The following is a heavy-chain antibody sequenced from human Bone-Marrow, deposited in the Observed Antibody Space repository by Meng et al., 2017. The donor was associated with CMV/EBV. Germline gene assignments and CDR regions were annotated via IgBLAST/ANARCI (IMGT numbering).Heavy chain of an antibody. CDR1: GFSFSDYY. V-gene: IGHV3-11*04. Sequence: GGSLRLSCAASGFSFSDYYMSWIRQAPGKGLEWVSYISSSGSTIYYADSVKGRFTISRDNSKNTLYLQMNSLRAEYTSVYYCWRKMTYYYGTGSYPDYWGQGTLVTVSS. J-gene: IGHJ4*02. D-gene: IGHD3-10*01. CDR3: WRKMTYYYGTGSYPDY. CDR2: ISSSGSTI.